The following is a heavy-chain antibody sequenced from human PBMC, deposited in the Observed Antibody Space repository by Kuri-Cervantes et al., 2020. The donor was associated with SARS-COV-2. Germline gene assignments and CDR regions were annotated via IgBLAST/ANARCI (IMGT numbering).Heavy chain of an antibody. CDR3: YCAPKEGFDS. CDR1: GYTFTSYG. J-gene: IGHJ4*02. CDR2: GKTNSGNT. V-gene: IGHV1-18*01. D-gene: IGHD2-21*01. Sequence: ASANVSCKASGYTFTSYGIRWVGQATGQGLEWVGMGKTNSGNTLYAQIFQDRVTMTRDTSTSTAYMELSSLTSEDTAIYYCYCAPKEGFDSWGQGTLVTVSS.